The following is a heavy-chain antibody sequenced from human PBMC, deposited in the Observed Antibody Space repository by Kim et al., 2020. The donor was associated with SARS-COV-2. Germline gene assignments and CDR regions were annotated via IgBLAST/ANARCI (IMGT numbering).Heavy chain of an antibody. CDR2: IYHSGST. CDR1: GGSISSSNW. V-gene: IGHV4-4*02. Sequence: SETLSLTCAVSGGSISSSNWWSWVRQPPGKGLEWIGEIYHSGSTNYNPSLKSRVTISVDKSKNQFSLKLSSVTAADTAVYYCASLTNLPFVGAHTLRAWAAYYFDYWGQGTLVTVSS. J-gene: IGHJ4*02. CDR3: ASLTNLPFVGAHTLRAWAAYYFDY. D-gene: IGHD1-26*01.